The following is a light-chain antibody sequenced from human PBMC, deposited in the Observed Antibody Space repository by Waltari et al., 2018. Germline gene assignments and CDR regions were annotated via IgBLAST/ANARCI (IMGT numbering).Light chain of an antibody. CDR3: LQHNAFPFT. Sequence: DIQMTQSPSSLSASVGDTVTITCRASQGISSSLNWFQKQPGRAPNLLIYAATTLQSGFPSRFSGSGSGTEVTLTISSLQPEDFAAYYCLQHNAFPFTFGPGTKLDIK. J-gene: IGKJ3*01. V-gene: IGKV1-17*01. CDR1: QGISSS. CDR2: AAT.